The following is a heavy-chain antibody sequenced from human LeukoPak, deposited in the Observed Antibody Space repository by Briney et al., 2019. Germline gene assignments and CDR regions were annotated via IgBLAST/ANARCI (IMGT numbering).Heavy chain of an antibody. V-gene: IGHV4-59*02. Sequence: PSETLSLTCTVSGGSVSSYYWNWIRQPPGKGLEWIGYIYYSGSTYYNPSLKSRVTISVDTSKNQFSLKLSSVTAADTAVYYCARVRTEDIVVVPAAIVDAFDIWGQGTMVTVSS. CDR2: IYYSGST. CDR1: GGSVSSYY. CDR3: ARVRTEDIVVVPAAIVDAFDI. J-gene: IGHJ3*02. D-gene: IGHD2-2*01.